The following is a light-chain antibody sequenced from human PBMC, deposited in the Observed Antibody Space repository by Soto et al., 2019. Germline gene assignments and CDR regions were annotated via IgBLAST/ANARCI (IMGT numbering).Light chain of an antibody. CDR2: NTD. CDR1: SGSVSTSHY. J-gene: IGLJ3*02. Sequence: QTVVTQEPSFSVSPGGTATLSCGLSSGSVSTSHYPSWYQQTPGQAPRTLIYNTDSRSYGVPDRFSGSILGNKAALTITGAQADDACSYYRVLHVGSGMTVFGGGTKVTVL. V-gene: IGLV8-61*01. CDR3: VLHVGSGMTV.